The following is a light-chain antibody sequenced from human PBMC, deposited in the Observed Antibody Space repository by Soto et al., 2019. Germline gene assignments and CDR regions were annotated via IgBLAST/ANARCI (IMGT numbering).Light chain of an antibody. V-gene: IGKV1-6*01. CDR3: LQDYNSPLS. Sequence: IQLTQSPASLSASVGDRVTITCGASQGIRHDLAWYQQKPGEAPKLRIYCESTLQAGVQSRFSVILAGTYFTLTISSLQPEDGATYYCLQDYNSPLSFVGGTKVENK. CDR1: QGIRHD. CDR2: CES. J-gene: IGKJ4*01.